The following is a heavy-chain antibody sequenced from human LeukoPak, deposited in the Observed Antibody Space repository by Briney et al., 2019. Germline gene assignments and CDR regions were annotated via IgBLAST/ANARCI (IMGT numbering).Heavy chain of an antibody. Sequence: GGSLRLSCAASGFTFRRYGMTWVRQAPGKGLEWVSAISGSGGSTFYGDSVKGRFTVSRDNAKNTLYLQMNSLRVEDTAVYYCASWQWLVSGTYYFDYWGQGTLVTVSS. CDR1: GFTFRRYG. CDR3: ASWQWLVSGTYYFDY. V-gene: IGHV3-23*01. CDR2: ISGSGGST. J-gene: IGHJ4*02. D-gene: IGHD6-19*01.